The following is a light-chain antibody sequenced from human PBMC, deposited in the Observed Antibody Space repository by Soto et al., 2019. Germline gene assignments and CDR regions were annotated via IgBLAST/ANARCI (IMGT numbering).Light chain of an antibody. CDR2: GAS. CDR1: QSVSSSY. Sequence: EIVLTQSPGTLSLSPGERATLSCRASQSVSSSYLAWYQQKPGQAPRLLIYGASSRATGIPARFSGSGSGTDFTLSISSLEPEDFAVYYCQQRNNWPPTFGGGTKVDVK. J-gene: IGKJ4*01. CDR3: QQRNNWPPT. V-gene: IGKV3D-20*02.